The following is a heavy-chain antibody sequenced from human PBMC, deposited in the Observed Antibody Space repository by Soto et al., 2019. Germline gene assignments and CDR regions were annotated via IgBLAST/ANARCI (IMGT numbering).Heavy chain of an antibody. V-gene: IGHV1-18*01. CDR3: ARDVPTVTTGGPDY. CDR1: GYIFTKYG. D-gene: IGHD4-17*01. J-gene: IGHJ4*02. CDR2: ISAYNGNT. Sequence: QVQLVQSGAEVKKPGASVKVSCKASGYIFTKYGISWVRQAPGQGLEWMGWISAYNGNTNYAQKLQGRVTMPTDTSTSTAYMELMSLTSDDTAVYYCARDVPTVTTGGPDYWGQGSLVTVSS.